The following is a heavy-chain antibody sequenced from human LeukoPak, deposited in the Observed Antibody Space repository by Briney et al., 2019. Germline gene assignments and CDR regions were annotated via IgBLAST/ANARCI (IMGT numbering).Heavy chain of an antibody. Sequence: PGGSLRLSCAASGFTFSSYAVHWVRQAPGKGLEWVAVISYDGSNKYYADSVKGRFTISRDNSKNTLYLQMNSLRAEDTAVYYCAKDAYCGGDCHKPYYFDYWGQGTLVTVSS. CDR2: ISYDGSNK. D-gene: IGHD2-21*02. CDR1: GFTFSSYA. J-gene: IGHJ4*02. CDR3: AKDAYCGGDCHKPYYFDY. V-gene: IGHV3-30*04.